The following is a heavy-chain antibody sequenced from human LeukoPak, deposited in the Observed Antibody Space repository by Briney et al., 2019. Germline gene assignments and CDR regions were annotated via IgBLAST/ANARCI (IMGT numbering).Heavy chain of an antibody. CDR3: ARTSVVPAAMRRYCSGGSCHDNDY. V-gene: IGHV1-2*02. D-gene: IGHD2-15*01. CDR2: INPNSGGT. J-gene: IGHJ4*02. Sequence: RRASVKVSCKASGYTFTSYYMHWVRQAPGQGLEWMGWINPNSGGTNYAQKFQGRVTMTRDTSISTAYMELSRLRSDDTAVYYCARTSVVPAAMRRYCSGGSCHDNDYWGQGTLVTVSS. CDR1: GYTFTSYY.